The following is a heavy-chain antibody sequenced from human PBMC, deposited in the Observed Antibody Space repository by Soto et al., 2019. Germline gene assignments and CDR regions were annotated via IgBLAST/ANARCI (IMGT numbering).Heavy chain of an antibody. CDR3: ARDSSAAARRGGKDV. J-gene: IGHJ6*02. CDR1: GFTFDTYS. V-gene: IGHV3-48*02. D-gene: IGHD3-22*01. CDR2: ISNTSRTR. Sequence: EVQLVESGGGLIRPGGSLRLSCAASGFTFDTYSMNWVRQAPGKGLEWVAYISNTSRTRYYTDSVKGRITISRDNAKNSLYLQLNSLREEDTALYYCARDSSAAARRGGKDVWGQGITVTVSS.